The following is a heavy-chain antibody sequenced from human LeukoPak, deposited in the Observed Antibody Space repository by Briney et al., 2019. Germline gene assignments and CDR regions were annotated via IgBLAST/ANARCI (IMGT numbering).Heavy chain of an antibody. D-gene: IGHD3-16*01. CDR1: GFTFDDYA. J-gene: IGHJ6*02. CDR3: ARDMKSRYGMDV. V-gene: IGHV3-74*01. CDR2: SNGDGSST. Sequence: GRSLRLSCAASGFTFDDYAMHWVRQAPGKGLVWVSRSNGDGSSTTYADSVKGRFTISRDNAKNTLYLQMNSLRGEDTAVYYCARDMKSRYGMDVWGQGTTVTVSS.